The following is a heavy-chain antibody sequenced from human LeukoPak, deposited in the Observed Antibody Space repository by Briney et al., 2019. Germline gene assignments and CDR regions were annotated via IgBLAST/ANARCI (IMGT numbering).Heavy chain of an antibody. D-gene: IGHD2-15*01. CDR2: ISSSSSYI. CDR3: AREGWRGYCSGGSCYYFGY. Sequence: PGGSLRLSCAASGFTFSSYSMNWVRQAPGKGLEWVSSISSSSSYIYYADSVKGRFTISRDNAKNSLYLQMNSLRAEDTAVYYCAREGWRGYCSGGSCYYFGYWGQGTLVTVSS. CDR1: GFTFSSYS. J-gene: IGHJ4*02. V-gene: IGHV3-21*01.